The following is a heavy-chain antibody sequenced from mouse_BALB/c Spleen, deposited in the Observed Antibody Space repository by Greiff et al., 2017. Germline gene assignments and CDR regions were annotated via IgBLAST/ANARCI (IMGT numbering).Heavy chain of an antibody. J-gene: IGHJ3*01. V-gene: IGHV5-6-5*01. CDR2: ISSGGST. CDR3: ARDGYGSSYVWFAY. D-gene: IGHD1-1*01. Sequence: EVKVVESRGGLVKPGGSLKLSCAASGFTFSSYAMSWVRQTPEKRLEWVASISSGGSTYYPDSVKGRFTISRDNARNILYLQMSSLRSEDTAMYYCARDGYGSSYVWFAYWGQGTLVTVSA. CDR1: GFTFSSYA.